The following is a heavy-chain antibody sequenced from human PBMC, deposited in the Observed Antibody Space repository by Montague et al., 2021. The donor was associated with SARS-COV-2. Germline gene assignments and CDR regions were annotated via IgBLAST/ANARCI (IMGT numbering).Heavy chain of an antibody. J-gene: IGHJ2*01. CDR3: ARQVGGGLWYFDL. V-gene: IGHV4-39*01. D-gene: IGHD1-26*01. CDR2: ISCSGXP. Sequence: SETLSLTCTVSGGSISSGDYFWGWIRQPALKGLESIGIISCSGXPXYXXXXTSRVTLSVDTSNNQLSLRLRSVTAADTAVYYCARQVGGGLWYFDLWGRGTLVTVSS. CDR1: GGSISSGDYF.